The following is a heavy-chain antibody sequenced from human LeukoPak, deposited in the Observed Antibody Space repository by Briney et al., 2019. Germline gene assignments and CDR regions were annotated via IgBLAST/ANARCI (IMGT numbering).Heavy chain of an antibody. CDR2: INPKSGGT. Sequence: ASVKVSCKASGYAITAYYIHWVRQAPGQGLEYMGWINPKSGGTNYAQKFQVRVTMTGDTSINTAYMVLSRLRSDDTAIYYCARGRIIMVRGVITFDYWGQGTLVTVSS. CDR1: GYAITAYY. J-gene: IGHJ4*02. V-gene: IGHV1-2*02. D-gene: IGHD3-10*01. CDR3: ARGRIIMVRGVITFDY.